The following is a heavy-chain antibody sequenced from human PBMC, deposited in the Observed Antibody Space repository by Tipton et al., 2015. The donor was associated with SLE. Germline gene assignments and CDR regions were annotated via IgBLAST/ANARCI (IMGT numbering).Heavy chain of an antibody. D-gene: IGHD3-3*01. V-gene: IGHV4-39*01. CDR3: ARHGAFDFWTFDY. Sequence: LSLTCTVSGGSISSNSYYWGWIRQPPGKGLEWIGSIYYSGSTYYNPSLKSRVTISVDTSKNQFSLKLSSVTAADTAVYHCARHGAFDFWTFDYWGQGTLVTVSS. CDR2: IYYSGST. CDR1: GGSISSNSYY. J-gene: IGHJ4*02.